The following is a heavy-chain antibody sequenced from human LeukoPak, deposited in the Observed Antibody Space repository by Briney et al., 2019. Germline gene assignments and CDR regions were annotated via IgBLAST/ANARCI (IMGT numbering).Heavy chain of an antibody. CDR2: IYSDNT. CDR3: ARRAGAYSHPYDY. D-gene: IGHD4/OR15-4a*01. CDR1: GFTVSSNS. Sequence: GGSLRLSCTVSGFTVSSNSMSWVRQAPGKGLEWVSFIYSDNTHYSDSVKGRFTISRDNSKNTLYLQMNSLRAEDTAVYYCARRAGAYSHPYDYWGHGTLVTVSS. J-gene: IGHJ4*01. V-gene: IGHV3-53*01.